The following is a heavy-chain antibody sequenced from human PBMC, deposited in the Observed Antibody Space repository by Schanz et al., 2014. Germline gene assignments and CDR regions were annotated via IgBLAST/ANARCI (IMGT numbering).Heavy chain of an antibody. CDR2: ISWNSGTI. V-gene: IGHV3-23*04. D-gene: IGHD1-1*01. CDR3: AKIERNED. J-gene: IGHJ4*02. CDR1: GFTFTNYA. Sequence: VQLVESGGGLVQPGGSLRLSCAASGFTFTNYAMSWVRQAPGKGLEWVSVISWNSGTIGYADSVKGRFTISRDNSKNTLYLQMNSLRAEDTAVYFGAKIERNEDWGQGTLVTVSS.